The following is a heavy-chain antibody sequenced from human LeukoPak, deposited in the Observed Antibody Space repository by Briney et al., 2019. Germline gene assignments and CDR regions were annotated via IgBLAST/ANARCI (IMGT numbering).Heavy chain of an antibody. D-gene: IGHD2-2*01. CDR3: AKDLYCSSTSCYLSY. J-gene: IGHJ4*02. CDR1: GGSFSGYY. CDR2: ISGSGGST. Sequence: ETLSLTCAVYGGSFSGYYWSWVRQAPGKGLEWVSTISGSGGSTYYADSVKGRFTISRDNSRDTLYLQMNSLRAEDTAVYYCAKDLYCSSTSCYLSYWGQGTLVTISS. V-gene: IGHV3-23*01.